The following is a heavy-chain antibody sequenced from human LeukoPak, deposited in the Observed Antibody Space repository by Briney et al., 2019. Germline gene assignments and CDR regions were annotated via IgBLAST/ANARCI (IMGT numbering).Heavy chain of an antibody. Sequence: ASAKVSCKASGYTFTSYGISWVRQAPGQGLEWMGWISAYNGNTNYAQKLQGRVTMTTDTSASTAYMELRSLRSDDTAVYYCARDQALYDSSGYYEPFLPLTNLEYFQHWGQGTLVTVSS. CDR3: ARDQALYDSSGYYEPFLPLTNLEYFQH. D-gene: IGHD3-22*01. V-gene: IGHV1-18*01. J-gene: IGHJ1*01. CDR1: GYTFTSYG. CDR2: ISAYNGNT.